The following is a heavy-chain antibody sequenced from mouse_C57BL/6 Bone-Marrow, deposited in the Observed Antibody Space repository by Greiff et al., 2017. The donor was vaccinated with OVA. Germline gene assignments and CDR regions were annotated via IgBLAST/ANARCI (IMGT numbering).Heavy chain of an antibody. CDR1: GFNIKDDY. D-gene: IGHD4-1*02. V-gene: IGHV14-4*01. CDR3: TPTGTDWYFDV. J-gene: IGHJ1*03. Sequence: VQLKQSGAELVRPGASVKLSCTASGFNIKDDYMHWVKQRPEQGLEWIGWIDPENGDTEYASKFQGKATIPADTSSNTAYLQLSSLTSEDTAVYYCTPTGTDWYFDVWGTGTTVTVSS. CDR2: IDPENGDT.